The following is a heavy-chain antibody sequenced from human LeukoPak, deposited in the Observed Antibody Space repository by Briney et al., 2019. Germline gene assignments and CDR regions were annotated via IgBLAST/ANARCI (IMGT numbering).Heavy chain of an antibody. J-gene: IGHJ3*02. V-gene: IGHV4-39*07. D-gene: IGHD1-26*01. CDR2: AYYSGST. Sequence: SETPSLTCTVSGGSFSSGSYYWGWIRQPPGKGLEWIGSAYYSGSTYYNTSLKSRVTISVDTSKNQFSLKLSSVTAADTAVYYCARDTVGATFPGAFDIWGQGTMVTVSS. CDR3: ARDTVGATFPGAFDI. CDR1: GGSFSSGSYY.